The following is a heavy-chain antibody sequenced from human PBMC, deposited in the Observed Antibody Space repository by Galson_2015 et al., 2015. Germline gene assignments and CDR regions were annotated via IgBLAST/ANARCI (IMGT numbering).Heavy chain of an antibody. V-gene: IGHV3-23*01. Sequence: SLRLSCAASGFTFSSYAMSWVRQAPGKGLEWVSAISASGVSAYYADSVKGSFTISRDNSKNTLYLQMNSQRAEDTAVYYCAKAPANGGWYYVFFWDQGTLFTVSS. CDR2: ISASGVSA. CDR1: GFTFSSYA. CDR3: AKAPANGGWYYVFF. J-gene: IGHJ1*01. D-gene: IGHD6-19*01.